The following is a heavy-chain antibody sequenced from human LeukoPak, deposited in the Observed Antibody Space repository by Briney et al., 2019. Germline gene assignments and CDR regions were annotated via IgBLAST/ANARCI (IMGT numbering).Heavy chain of an antibody. CDR2: IVSPLGTA. V-gene: IGHV1-69*16. D-gene: IGHD4-23*01. CDR1: GGIYRRYS. J-gene: IGHJ1*01. Sequence: SVKVSCKASGGIYRRYSITWVRQAPGQGLEWMGGIVSPLGTANYAQKFQGRVTITTDESTNTAYMELTSLTSEDAAVYYCTTYGSNIAEYFEHWGQGTLVSVSS. CDR3: TTYGSNIAEYFEH.